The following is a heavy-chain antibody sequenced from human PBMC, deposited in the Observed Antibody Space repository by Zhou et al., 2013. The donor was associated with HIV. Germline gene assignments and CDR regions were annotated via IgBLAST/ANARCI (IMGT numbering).Heavy chain of an antibody. CDR3: ARAQGDILTEGYFDY. CDR1: GGTFSWNA. D-gene: IGHD3-9*01. CDR2: IIPMLGIA. J-gene: IGHJ4*02. Sequence: QVQLVQSGAEVKKPGSSVNVSCKASGGTFSWNAISWVRQAPGQGLEWMGRIIPMLGIANYAQKFQGRVTLTADKSTSTAYMELSSLRSEDTAIYYCARAQGDILTEGYFDYWGQGTLVTVSS. V-gene: IGHV1-69*04.